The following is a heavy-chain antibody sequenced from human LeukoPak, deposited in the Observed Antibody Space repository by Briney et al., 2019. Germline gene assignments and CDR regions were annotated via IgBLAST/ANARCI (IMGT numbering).Heavy chain of an antibody. CDR1: GFTLSSYE. V-gene: IGHV3-23*01. CDR2: IDYSGGST. CDR3: AKVYGDYVEDYYYMDV. J-gene: IGHJ6*03. D-gene: IGHD4-17*01. Sequence: GGSLRLSCTASGFTLSSYEMSWIRQAPGKGLEWVSSIDYSGGSTYYADSVKGRFTISRDNSKNTLYLQMNSLRAEDTAVYYCAKVYGDYVEDYYYMDVWGKGTTVTVSS.